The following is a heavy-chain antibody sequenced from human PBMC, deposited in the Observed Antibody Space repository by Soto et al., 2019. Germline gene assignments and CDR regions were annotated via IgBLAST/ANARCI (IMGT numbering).Heavy chain of an antibody. CDR2: IYYSGST. CDR1: GGSISGGGYY. V-gene: IGHV4-31*03. J-gene: IGHJ4*02. CDR3: ARDSALGYCTNGVCYYFDY. D-gene: IGHD2-8*01. Sequence: PSETLSLTCTVSGGSISGGGYYWSWIRQHPGKGLEWIGYIYYSGSTYYNPSLKSRVTISVDTSKNQFSLKLSSVTAADTAVYYCARDSALGYCTNGVCYYFDYWGQGTLVTVSS.